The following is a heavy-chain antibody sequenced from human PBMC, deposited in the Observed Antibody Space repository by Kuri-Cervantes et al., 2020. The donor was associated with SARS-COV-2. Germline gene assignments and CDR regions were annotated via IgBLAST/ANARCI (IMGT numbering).Heavy chain of an antibody. Sequence: ASVKVSCKASGYTFTSYAMHWVRQAPGQRLEWMGWINAGNGNTKYSQKFQGRVTMTTDTSTSTAYMELRSLKSDDTAVYYCARSGGGPKYYYYGMDVWGQGTTVTVSS. CDR1: GYTFTSYA. V-gene: IGHV1-3*01. CDR2: INAGNGNT. D-gene: IGHD3-10*01. J-gene: IGHJ6*02. CDR3: ARSGGGPKYYYYGMDV.